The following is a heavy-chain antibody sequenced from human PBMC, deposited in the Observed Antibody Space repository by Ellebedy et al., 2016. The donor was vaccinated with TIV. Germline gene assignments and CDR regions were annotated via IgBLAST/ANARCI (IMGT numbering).Heavy chain of an antibody. Sequence: AASVKVSCKASGYTFTSYYMHWVRQAPGQGLEWMGIINPSGGGTSYAQKFQGRVTMTRDTSTSTVYMELSSLRSEDTAVYYCALDWLKDSFALPGRNWGQGTLVTVSS. CDR3: ALDWLKDSFALPGRN. CDR2: INPSGGGT. V-gene: IGHV1-46*01. J-gene: IGHJ4*02. CDR1: GYTFTSYY. D-gene: IGHD3-9*01.